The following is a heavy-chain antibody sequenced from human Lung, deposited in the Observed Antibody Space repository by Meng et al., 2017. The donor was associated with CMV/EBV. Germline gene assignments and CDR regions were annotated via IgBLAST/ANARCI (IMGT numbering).Heavy chain of an antibody. J-gene: IGHJ4*02. V-gene: IGHV3-21*01. CDR1: FSDYS. Sequence: FSDYSMNWVRQAPGKGLEWVSSISRSSSYSYYADSLKGRFTISRDNAESSLYLQMNSLRAEDTAMYYCASVTYYYGSGSYFLFRGFEYWGQGTLVTVSS. CDR3: ASVTYYYGSGSYFLFRGFEY. D-gene: IGHD3-10*01. CDR2: ISRSSSYS.